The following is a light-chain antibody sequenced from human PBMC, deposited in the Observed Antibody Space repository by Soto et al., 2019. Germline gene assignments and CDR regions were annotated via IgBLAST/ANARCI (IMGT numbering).Light chain of an antibody. CDR2: AAS. V-gene: IGKV1-27*01. Sequence: DIQMTQSPSSLSASVGDRVTITCQASQGISNFLAWYQQKPGKVPKLLISAASTLQSGVPSRFSGSGSGTDFTLTITSLQPEDVATYYCQKYSSVITVGQGTRLEI. CDR1: QGISNF. J-gene: IGKJ5*01. CDR3: QKYSSVIT.